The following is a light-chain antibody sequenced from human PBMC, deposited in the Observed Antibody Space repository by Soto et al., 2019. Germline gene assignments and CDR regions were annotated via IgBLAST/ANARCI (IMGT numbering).Light chain of an antibody. J-gene: IGLJ2*01. V-gene: IGLV6-57*04. CDR1: SGSIATNY. Sequence: NFMLTQPRSVSESPGKTVTISCTPTSGSIATNYVQWHQQRPGSVPTTVIYDDNQRPSGVPDRFSGSIDRSSNSASLTISGLEIEDEADYYCQSYDVDNVVFGGGTQLTVL. CDR3: QSYDVDNVV. CDR2: DDN.